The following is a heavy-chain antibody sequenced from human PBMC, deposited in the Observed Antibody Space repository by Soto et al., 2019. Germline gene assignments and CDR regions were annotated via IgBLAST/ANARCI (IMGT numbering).Heavy chain of an antibody. CDR1: GFSLTTSGVG. CDR3: NNITLRFFDWILPN. D-gene: IGHD3-9*01. J-gene: IGHJ4*02. CDR2: IYWDDDK. V-gene: IGHV2-5*02. Sequence: GSGPTLVNTTQTLTLTCTFTGFSLTTSGVGVAWIRQPPGTALEYLAIIYWDDDKRYNPSFNSRLSIDKHTSKNQVVLTMANMDTVYTATYYCNNITLRFFDWILPNWGQGTQVTVSS.